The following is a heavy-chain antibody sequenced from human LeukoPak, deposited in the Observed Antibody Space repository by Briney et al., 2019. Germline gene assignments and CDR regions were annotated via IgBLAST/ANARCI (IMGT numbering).Heavy chain of an antibody. V-gene: IGHV3-21*01. CDR1: GFTFSSYS. CDR2: ISSSSTYI. D-gene: IGHD6-13*01. Sequence: GGSLRLSCAASGFTFSSYSMNWVRQAPGKGLEWVSSISSSSTYIYYADSVKGRFTISGDNAKNSLYLQMNSLRAEDAAVYYCARDPPRIEGGGTNGARHWYFGLWGRGTLVTVSS. J-gene: IGHJ2*01. CDR3: ARDPPRIEGGGTNGARHWYFGL.